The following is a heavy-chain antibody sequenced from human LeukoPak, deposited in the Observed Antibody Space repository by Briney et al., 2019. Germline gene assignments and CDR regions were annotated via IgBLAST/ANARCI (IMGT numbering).Heavy chain of an antibody. J-gene: IGHJ4*02. CDR3: AREDILTGFDY. CDR1: GFTFSGYW. CDR2: IYSGGST. V-gene: IGHV3-53*01. D-gene: IGHD3-9*01. Sequence: GGSLRLSCAASGFTFSGYWMHWVRQAPGKGLEWVSVIYSGGSTYYADSVKGRFTISRDNSKNTLYLQMNSLRAEDTAVYYCAREDILTGFDYWGQGTLVTVSS.